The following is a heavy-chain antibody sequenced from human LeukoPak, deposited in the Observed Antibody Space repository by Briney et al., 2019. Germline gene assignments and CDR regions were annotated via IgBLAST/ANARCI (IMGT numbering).Heavy chain of an antibody. CDR3: ASTPKYYYDSSGYREYYFDY. J-gene: IGHJ4*02. D-gene: IGHD3-22*01. CDR2: IYYSGST. Sequence: SETLSLTCTVSGGSISSYYWSWIRQPPGKGLEWIGYIYYSGSTNYNPSLKSRVTISVDTSKNQFSLKLSSVTAADTAVYYCASTPKYYYDSSGYREYYFDYWGQGTLVTVSS. CDR1: GGSISSYY. V-gene: IGHV4-59*01.